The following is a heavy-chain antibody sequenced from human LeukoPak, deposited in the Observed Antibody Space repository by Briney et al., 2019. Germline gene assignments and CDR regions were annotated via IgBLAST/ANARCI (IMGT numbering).Heavy chain of an antibody. D-gene: IGHD2-2*01. CDR2: IYSGGTT. CDR1: GFTLSEKY. J-gene: IGHJ4*02. Sequence: PGGSLRLSCAASGFTLSEKYMSWVRQAPGMGLEWVSVIYSGGTTYYADSVKGRFTISRDNAKNSLHLQMDSLRAEDTAVYYCANHLACGSMSCPPFDNWGQGTLVTVSS. V-gene: IGHV3-53*01. CDR3: ANHLACGSMSCPPFDN.